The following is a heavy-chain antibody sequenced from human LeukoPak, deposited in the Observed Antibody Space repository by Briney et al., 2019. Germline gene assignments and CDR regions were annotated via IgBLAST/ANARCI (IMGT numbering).Heavy chain of an antibody. CDR3: AKGNKNRDIVVVPAVHYYYYGMDV. CDR1: GFTFSDHW. V-gene: IGHV3-23*01. CDR2: ISGSGGST. D-gene: IGHD2-2*01. Sequence: GGSLRLSCAASGFTFSDHWMAWVRQAPGKGLEWVSAISGSGGSTYYADSVKGRFAISRDNSKNTLYLQMNSLRAEDTAVYYCAKGNKNRDIVVVPAVHYYYYGMDVWGQGTTVTVSS. J-gene: IGHJ6*02.